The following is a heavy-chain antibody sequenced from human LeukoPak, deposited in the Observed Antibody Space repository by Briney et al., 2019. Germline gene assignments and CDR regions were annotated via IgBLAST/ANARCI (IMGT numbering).Heavy chain of an antibody. CDR2: ISAYNGNT. V-gene: IGHV1-18*01. CDR3: ARTPYYDSSGYHPDGWFDP. Sequence: ASVKVSCKASGYTFTSYGISWVRQAPGQGLEWMGWISAYNGNTNYAQKLQGRVTMTTDTSTSTAYMELRSLRSDDTAVYYCARTPYYDSSGYHPDGWFDPGGQGTLVTVSS. D-gene: IGHD3-22*01. CDR1: GYTFTSYG. J-gene: IGHJ5*02.